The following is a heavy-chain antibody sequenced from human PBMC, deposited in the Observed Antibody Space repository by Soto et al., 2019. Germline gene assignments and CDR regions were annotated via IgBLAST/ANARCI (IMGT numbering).Heavy chain of an antibody. V-gene: IGHV1-69*17. Sequence: QVLLVQSGAEVKKPGSSVKVSCKVSGGSFSTYTLTWVRQAPGQGLEWMGGIIPMFGIINYAQKFQGRVTITADRSTTTADMELISLRSDDTAVYYCAILTPITGVYWGQRAQVTVSS. CDR3: AILTPITGVY. CDR1: GGSFSTYT. D-gene: IGHD5-12*01. CDR2: IIPMFGII. J-gene: IGHJ4*02.